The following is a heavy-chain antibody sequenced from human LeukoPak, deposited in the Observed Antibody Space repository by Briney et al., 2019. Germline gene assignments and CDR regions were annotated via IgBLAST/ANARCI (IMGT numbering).Heavy chain of an antibody. CDR1: GFTSSTYW. J-gene: IGHJ4*02. CDR3: ARVRMGEWELLPREFDY. D-gene: IGHD1-26*01. CDR2: IKQDGSEK. V-gene: IGHV3-7*03. Sequence: GGSLRLSCAASGFTSSTYWMSWVRQAPGKGLEWVANIKQDGSEKYYVDTVKGRFTISRDNSKNTLYLQMNSLRAEDTAVYYCARVRMGEWELLPREFDYWGQGTLVTVSS.